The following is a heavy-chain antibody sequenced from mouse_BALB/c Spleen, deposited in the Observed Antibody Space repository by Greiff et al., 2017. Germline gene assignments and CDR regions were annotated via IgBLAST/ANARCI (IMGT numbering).Heavy chain of an antibody. D-gene: IGHD2-4*01. Sequence: EVQRVESGGGLVKLGGSLKLSCAASGFTFSSYYMSWVRQTPEKRLELVAAINSNGGSTYYPDTVKGRFTISRDNAKNTLYLQMSSLKSEDTALYYCARQDDYDWTMDYWGQGTSVTVSS. V-gene: IGHV5-6-2*01. CDR1: GFTFSSYY. CDR2: INSNGGST. J-gene: IGHJ4*01. CDR3: ARQDDYDWTMDY.